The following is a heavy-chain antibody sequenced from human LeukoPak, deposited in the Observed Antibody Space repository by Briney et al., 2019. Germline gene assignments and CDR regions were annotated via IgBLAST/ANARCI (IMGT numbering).Heavy chain of an antibody. J-gene: IGHJ4*02. Sequence: GGSPRLSCAASGFTFSDYHMNWIRQAPGKGLEWVSYISSSSSYTNYGDSVKGRFTSSRDNAKNSLYLRMNSLRAEDTAVYYCARGRGSHFDSWGQGTLVTVSS. D-gene: IGHD3-10*01. V-gene: IGHV3-11*03. CDR1: GFTFSDYH. CDR3: ARGRGSHFDS. CDR2: ISSSSSYT.